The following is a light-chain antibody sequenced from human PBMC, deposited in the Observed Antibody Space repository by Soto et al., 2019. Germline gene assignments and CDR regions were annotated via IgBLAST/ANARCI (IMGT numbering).Light chain of an antibody. V-gene: IGKV3-11*01. CDR1: QSVSSY. J-gene: IGKJ3*01. CDR2: DAS. Sequence: EIVLTQSPATLSLSPGERATLSCRASQSVSSYLAWYQQKPDQAPSLLIYDASNRATGIPARFSGSGSGTVFTLTISSLEPEDFAVYCCQQRSTFGPGTKVDIK. CDR3: QQRST.